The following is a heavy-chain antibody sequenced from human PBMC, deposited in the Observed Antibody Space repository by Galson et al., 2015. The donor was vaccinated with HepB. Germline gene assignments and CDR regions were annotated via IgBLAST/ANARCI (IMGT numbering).Heavy chain of an antibody. CDR1: GYTFTSYA. J-gene: IGHJ5*02. V-gene: IGHV7-4-1*02. D-gene: IGHD3-10*01. CDR2: INTNTGNP. Sequence: SVKASCKASGYTFTSYAMNWVRQAPGQGLEWMGWINTNTGNPTYAQGFTGRFVFSLDTSASTAYLQISSLKAEDTAVYYCARDALLWFGELSKYHTNWFDPWGQGTLVAVSS. CDR3: ARDALLWFGELSKYHTNWFDP.